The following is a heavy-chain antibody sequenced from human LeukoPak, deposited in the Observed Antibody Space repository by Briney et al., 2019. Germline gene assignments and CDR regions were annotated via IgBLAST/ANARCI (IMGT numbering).Heavy chain of an antibody. Sequence: PGGSLRLSCAASGFTFSSYSMNWVRQAPGKGLEWVSSISSSSSYIYYADSVKGRFTISRDNAKNSLYLQMNSLRAEDTAVYYCASGIAVADTTFDYWGQGTLVTVSS. D-gene: IGHD6-19*01. V-gene: IGHV3-21*01. CDR1: GFTFSSYS. CDR2: ISSSSSYI. CDR3: ASGIAVADTTFDY. J-gene: IGHJ4*02.